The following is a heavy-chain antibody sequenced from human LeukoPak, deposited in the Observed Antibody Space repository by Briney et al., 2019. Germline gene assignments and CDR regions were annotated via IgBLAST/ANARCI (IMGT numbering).Heavy chain of an antibody. V-gene: IGHV1-2*02. J-gene: IGHJ4*02. Sequence: ASVKVSCKASGYTFTSYYMHWVRQAPGQGLEWMGWINPNSGGTNYAQKFQGRVTMTRDTSISTAYMELSRLRSDDTAVYYCARVLVVAATRVDFDYWGQGTLVTVSS. D-gene: IGHD2-15*01. CDR3: ARVLVVAATRVDFDY. CDR2: INPNSGGT. CDR1: GYTFTSYY.